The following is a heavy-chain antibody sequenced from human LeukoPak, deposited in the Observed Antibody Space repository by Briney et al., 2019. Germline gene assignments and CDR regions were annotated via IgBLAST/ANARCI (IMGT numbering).Heavy chain of an antibody. Sequence: GGSLRLSCAASGFTFDDYVMHWVRQAPGKGLEWVSLITGNGAVAYYADSVKGRFTISRDNSKNSLYLQMNSLRAEDTALYFCATDKHTNLIHYFGSCGQGTLVTVSS. CDR1: GFTFDDYV. D-gene: IGHD2-2*01. J-gene: IGHJ4*02. V-gene: IGHV3-43*02. CDR3: ATDKHTNLIHYFGS. CDR2: ITGNGAVA.